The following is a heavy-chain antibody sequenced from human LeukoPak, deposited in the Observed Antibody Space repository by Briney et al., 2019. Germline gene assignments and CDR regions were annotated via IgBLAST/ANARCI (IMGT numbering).Heavy chain of an antibody. CDR2: ISGNDDST. D-gene: IGHD6-6*01. J-gene: IGHJ4*02. CDR3: ENGVSPDY. Sequence: GGSLRLSCAASGFTFRSYAMTWVRQAPGKGLEWVSGISGNDDSTYYADSVRGRFTISRDNSKNTLYLQMNSLRAEDTAEYYCENGVSPDYWGQGTLVTVSS. V-gene: IGHV3-23*01. CDR1: GFTFRSYA.